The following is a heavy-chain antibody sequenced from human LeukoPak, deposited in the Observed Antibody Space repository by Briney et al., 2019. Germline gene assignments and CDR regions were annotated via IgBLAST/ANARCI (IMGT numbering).Heavy chain of an antibody. CDR3: ARESDFWNLDV. V-gene: IGHV3-21*01. Sequence: GGSLRLSCAASGFTFSSYSMNWVRQAPGKGLEWVSSISSSSSYIYYADSVKGRFTISRDNAENSLYLQMNSLRAEDTAVYYCARESDFWNLDVWGKGTTVTVSS. CDR1: GFTFSSYS. CDR2: ISSSSSYI. D-gene: IGHD3-3*01. J-gene: IGHJ6*04.